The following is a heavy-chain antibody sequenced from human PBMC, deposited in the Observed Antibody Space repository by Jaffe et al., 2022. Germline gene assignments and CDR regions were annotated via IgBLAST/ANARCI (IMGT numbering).Heavy chain of an antibody. CDR3: AKDPYYDILTGYYGGGYFDY. Sequence: EVQLVESGGGLVQPGRSLRLSCAASGFTFDDYAMHWVRQAPGKGLEWVSGISWNSGSIGYADSVKGRFTISRDNAKNSLYLQMNSLRAEDTALYYCAKDPYYDILTGYYGGGYFDYWGQGTLVTVSS. CDR2: ISWNSGSI. V-gene: IGHV3-9*01. J-gene: IGHJ4*02. D-gene: IGHD3-9*01. CDR1: GFTFDDYA.